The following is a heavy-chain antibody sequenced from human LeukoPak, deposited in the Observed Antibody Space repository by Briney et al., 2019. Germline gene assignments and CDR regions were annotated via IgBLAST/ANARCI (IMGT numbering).Heavy chain of an antibody. J-gene: IGHJ4*02. Sequence: PGGSLRLSCAASGLTFSNYGMHWVRQAPGKGREWVAVIYDDGSKEYFADSVKGRFTISRDNSKNTVVLQMNSLRGEDTAVYYCARDFKSGYVDSWGQGTLVTVSS. V-gene: IGHV3-33*01. D-gene: IGHD3-3*01. CDR3: ARDFKSGYVDS. CDR2: IYDDGSKE. CDR1: GLTFSNYG.